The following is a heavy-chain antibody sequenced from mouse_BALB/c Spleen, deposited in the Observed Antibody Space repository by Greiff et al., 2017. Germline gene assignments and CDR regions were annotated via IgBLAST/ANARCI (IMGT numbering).Heavy chain of an antibody. V-gene: IGHV2-9*02. CDR2: IWAGGST. CDR1: GFSLTSYG. Sequence: QVQLQQSGPGLVAPSQSLSITCTVSGFSLTSYGVHWVRQPPGNGLEWLGVIWAGGSTNYNSALMSRLSISKDNSKSQVFLKMNSLQTDDTAMYYCARGIYYGSSYWYFDVWGAGTTVTVSS. J-gene: IGHJ1*01. D-gene: IGHD1-1*01. CDR3: ARGIYYGSSYWYFDV.